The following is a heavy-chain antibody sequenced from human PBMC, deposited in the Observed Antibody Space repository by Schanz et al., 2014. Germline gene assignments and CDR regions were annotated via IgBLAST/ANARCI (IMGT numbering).Heavy chain of an antibody. J-gene: IGHJ6*03. D-gene: IGHD6-19*01. V-gene: IGHV3-23*01. Sequence: EVQLLESGGGFVQPGGSLRLSCVASGVTFSSYAMSWVRQASGKGLEWVSAISGSGASTYYADSVKGRFTISRDTPKNTLYVQMNSLRAEDTAVYYCARDHQWLARYYMDVWGKGTTVTVSS. CDR2: ISGSGAST. CDR1: GVTFSSYA. CDR3: ARDHQWLARYYMDV.